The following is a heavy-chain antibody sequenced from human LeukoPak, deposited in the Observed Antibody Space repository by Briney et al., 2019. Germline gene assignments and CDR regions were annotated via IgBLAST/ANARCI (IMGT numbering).Heavy chain of an antibody. V-gene: IGHV3-30*02. CDR1: GFTFSSYE. D-gene: IGHD3-16*01. Sequence: SGGSLRLSCAASGFTFSSYEMNWVRQAPGKGLEWVAFIRSDGSNKYYSDSVKGRFTISRDNSKNTLYVQMNSLRAEDTAVYYCAKDLGYYYYYMDVWGKGTTVTISS. J-gene: IGHJ6*03. CDR3: AKDLGYYYYYMDV. CDR2: IRSDGSNK.